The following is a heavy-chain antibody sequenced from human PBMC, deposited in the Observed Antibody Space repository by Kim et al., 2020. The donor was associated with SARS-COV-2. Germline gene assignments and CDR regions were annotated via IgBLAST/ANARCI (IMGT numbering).Heavy chain of an antibody. J-gene: IGHJ4*02. CDR1: GGSFSGYY. Sequence: SETLSLTCAVYGGSFSGYYWSWIRQPPGKGLEWIGEINHSGSTNYNPSLKSRVTISVDTSKNQFSLKLSSVTAADTAVYYCARGYGSGIDYWGQGTLVTV. V-gene: IGHV4-34*01. CDR3: ARGYGSGIDY. CDR2: INHSGST. D-gene: IGHD3-10*01.